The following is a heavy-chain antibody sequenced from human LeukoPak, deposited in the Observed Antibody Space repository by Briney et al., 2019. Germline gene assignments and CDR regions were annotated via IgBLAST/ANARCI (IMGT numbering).Heavy chain of an antibody. CDR2: INHSGGT. CDR1: GGSFSGYY. J-gene: IGHJ3*02. Sequence: SETLSLTCAVYGGSFSGYYWSWIRRPPGKGLEWIGEINHSGGTNYNPSLKSRVTISVDTSKNQFSLKLSSVTAADTAVYYCASAMIGVPDDAFDIWGQGTMVTVSS. D-gene: IGHD3-22*01. CDR3: ASAMIGVPDDAFDI. V-gene: IGHV4-34*01.